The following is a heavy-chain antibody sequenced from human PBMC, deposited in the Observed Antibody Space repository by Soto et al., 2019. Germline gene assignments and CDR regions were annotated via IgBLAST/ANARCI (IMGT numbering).Heavy chain of an antibody. CDR3: ANSFSSSWEQYYFDY. CDR1: GFTFSSYA. V-gene: IGHV3-23*01. J-gene: IGHJ4*02. Sequence: EVQLLESGGGLVQPGGSLRLSCAASGFTFSSYAMSWVRQAPGKGLEWVSAISGSGGSTYYADSVKGRFTISRDNSKNTLYLQMNSLRAEDTAVYYCANSFSSSWEQYYFDYWGQGTLVTVSS. CDR2: ISGSGGST. D-gene: IGHD6-13*01.